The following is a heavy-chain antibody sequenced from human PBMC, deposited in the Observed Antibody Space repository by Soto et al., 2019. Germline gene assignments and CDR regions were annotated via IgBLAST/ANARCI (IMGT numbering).Heavy chain of an antibody. J-gene: IGHJ4*02. V-gene: IGHV3-9*01. CDR2: ISWNSGSI. D-gene: IGHD5-12*01. CDR1: GFTFDDYA. Sequence: PGGSLRLSCAASGFTFDDYAMHWVRQAPGKGLEWVSGISWNSGSIGYADSVKGRFTISRDNAKNSLYLQMNSLRAGDTALYYCAKDMSRDLPMANDYWGQGTLVTVSS. CDR3: AKDMSRDLPMANDY.